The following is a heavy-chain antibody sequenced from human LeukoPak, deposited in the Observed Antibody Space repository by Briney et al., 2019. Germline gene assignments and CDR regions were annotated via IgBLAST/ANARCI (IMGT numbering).Heavy chain of an antibody. D-gene: IGHD3-22*01. CDR3: ARGFGGVVVTPLRY. J-gene: IGHJ4*02. CDR2: ISSSSSYI. Sequence: PGGSLRLSCAASGFTFSSYSMNWVRQAPGKGLEWVSSISSSSSYIYYADSVKGRFTISRDNAKNSLYLQMNSLRAEDTAVYYCARGFGGVVVTPLRYWGQGTLVTVSS. CDR1: GFTFSSYS. V-gene: IGHV3-21*01.